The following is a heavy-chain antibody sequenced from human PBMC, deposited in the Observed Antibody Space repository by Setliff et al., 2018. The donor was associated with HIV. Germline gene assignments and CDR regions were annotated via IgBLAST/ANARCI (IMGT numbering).Heavy chain of an antibody. CDR1: GFTFSTYW. CDR3: ARDLVTTTGPDY. J-gene: IGHJ4*02. V-gene: IGHV3-7*01. D-gene: IGHD1-1*01. CDR2: IQQDGDEI. Sequence: GGSLRLSCAASGFTFSTYWMTWVRQAPGQGLEWVANIQQDGDEIYYLDSVKGRFTISRDNAKNSLYLQMVSLRVEDTAVYYCARDLVTTTGPDYWGQGTLVTVSS.